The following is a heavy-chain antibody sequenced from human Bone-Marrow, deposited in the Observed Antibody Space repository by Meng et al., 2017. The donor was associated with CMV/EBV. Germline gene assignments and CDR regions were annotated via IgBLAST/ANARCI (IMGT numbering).Heavy chain of an antibody. CDR2: IKSKTDGGTT. CDR3: TTDADSGSYYYYYYGMDV. D-gene: IGHD1-26*01. Sequence: GGSLRLSCAASGFTFSDYSVNWVRQAPGKGLEWVGRIKSKTDGGTTDYAAHVKGRFTISRDDSKNTLYLQMNSQKTVDTAVYYCTTDADSGSYYYYYYGMDVWGQGTMVTVSS. CDR1: GFTFSDYS. V-gene: IGHV3-15*01. J-gene: IGHJ6*02.